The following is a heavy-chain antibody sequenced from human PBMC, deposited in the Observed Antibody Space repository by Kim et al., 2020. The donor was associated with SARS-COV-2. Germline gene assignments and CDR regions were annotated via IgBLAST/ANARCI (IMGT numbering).Heavy chain of an antibody. Sequence: GGSLRLSCAASGFTFTTYALSWVRQVPGKGLEWVSAIVGSGTNTYYADSVKGRFTISRDNSKNTLYLQINSLRAEDTAVYYCARTIDTNHAAGWFDPWGQGTLVTVSP. CDR3: ARTIDTNHAAGWFDP. CDR2: IVGSGTNT. D-gene: IGHD2-8*01. J-gene: IGHJ5*02. V-gene: IGHV3-23*01. CDR1: GFTFTTYA.